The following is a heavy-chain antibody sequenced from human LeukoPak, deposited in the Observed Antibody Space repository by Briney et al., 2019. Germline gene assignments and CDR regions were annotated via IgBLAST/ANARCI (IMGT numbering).Heavy chain of an antibody. J-gene: IGHJ5*02. D-gene: IGHD2-2*01. CDR3: ARRRCSSTSCYAYRVVVNRFDP. CDR1: GGSISSGGYY. Sequence: SQTLSLTCTVSGGSISSGGYYWSWIRQHPGKGLEWIGYIYYSGSTYYNPSLKSRVTISVDTSKNQFSLKLSSVTAADTAVYYCARRRCSSTSCYAYRVVVNRFDPWGQGTLVTVSS. V-gene: IGHV4-31*03. CDR2: IYYSGST.